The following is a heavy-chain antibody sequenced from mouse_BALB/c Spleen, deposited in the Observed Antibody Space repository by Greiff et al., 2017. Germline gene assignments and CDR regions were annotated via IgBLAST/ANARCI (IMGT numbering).Heavy chain of an antibody. D-gene: IGHD2-3*01. CDR3: ARRAYDGFAMDY. Sequence: EVQVVESGGGLVKPGGSLKLSCAASGFAFSSYDMSWVRQTPEKRLEWVAYISSGGGSTYYPDTVKGRFTISRDNAKNTLYLQMSSLKSEDTAMYYFARRAYDGFAMDYWGQGTSVTVSS. J-gene: IGHJ4*01. CDR1: GFAFSSYD. V-gene: IGHV5-12-1*01. CDR2: ISSGGGST.